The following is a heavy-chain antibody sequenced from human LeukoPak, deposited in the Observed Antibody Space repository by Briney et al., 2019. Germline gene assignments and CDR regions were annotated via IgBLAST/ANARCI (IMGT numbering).Heavy chain of an antibody. CDR2: TYYRSKWYN. CDR3: SREVAYCGDDCYSAEFDY. J-gene: IGHJ4*02. D-gene: IGHD2-21*02. CDR1: GDSVSNNSAA. Sequence: SQTLSLTCAISGDSVSNNSAAWNWIRQSPSRGLEWLGRTYYRSKWYNDYAVSVKSRITINPDTSKNQFSLHLNSVTPEDTAVYYCSREVAYCGDDCYSAEFDYWGQGILVTVSS. V-gene: IGHV6-1*01.